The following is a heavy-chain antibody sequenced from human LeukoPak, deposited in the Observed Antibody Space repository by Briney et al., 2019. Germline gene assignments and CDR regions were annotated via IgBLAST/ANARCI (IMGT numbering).Heavy chain of an antibody. D-gene: IGHD2-15*01. CDR2: IYYSGST. CDR1: GGSLNSYY. CDR3: ARVRCSGGSCYSDY. Sequence: PSETLSLTCTVSGGSLNSYYWNWIRQPPGKGLEWIGFIYYSGSTNYSPSLRSRVTISVDTSKNQFSLKLTSVTAADTAVFYCARVRCSGGSCYSDYWGQGALVTVSS. V-gene: IGHV4-59*01. J-gene: IGHJ4*02.